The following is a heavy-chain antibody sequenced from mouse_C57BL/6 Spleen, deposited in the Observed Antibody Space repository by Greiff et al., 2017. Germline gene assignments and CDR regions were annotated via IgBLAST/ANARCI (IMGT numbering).Heavy chain of an antibody. V-gene: IGHV5-4*03. CDR1: GFTFSSYA. J-gene: IGHJ2*01. CDR2: ISDGGSYT. Sequence: EVKLVESGGGLVKPGGSLKLSCAASGFTFSSYAMSWVRQTPEKRLEWVATISDGGSYTYYPDKVKGRFTISRDNAKNNLYLQMSHLKSEDTAMYYCARGEGGNYFDYWGQGTTLTVSS. CDR3: ARGEGGNYFDY.